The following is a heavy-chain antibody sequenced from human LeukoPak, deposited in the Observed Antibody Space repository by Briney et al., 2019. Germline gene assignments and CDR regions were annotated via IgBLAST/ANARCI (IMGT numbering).Heavy chain of an antibody. D-gene: IGHD2-2*01. CDR3: ARQPTSQLYAFDI. J-gene: IGHJ3*02. Sequence: SETLSLTCAVYGGSFSGYYWGWIRQPPGKGLEWIGSIYYSGSTYYNPSLKSRVTISVDTSKNQFSLKLSSVTAADTAVYYCARQPTSQLYAFDIWGQGTMVTVSS. V-gene: IGHV4-39*01. CDR2: IYYSGST. CDR1: GGSFSGYY.